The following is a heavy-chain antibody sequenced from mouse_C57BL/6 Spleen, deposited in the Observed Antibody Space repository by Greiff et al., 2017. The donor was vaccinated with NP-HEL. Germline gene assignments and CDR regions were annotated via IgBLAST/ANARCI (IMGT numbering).Heavy chain of an antibody. CDR2: IDPSDSYT. J-gene: IGHJ2*01. V-gene: IGHV1-50*01. CDR1: GYTFTSYW. Sequence: QVQLKQPGAELVKPGASVKLSCKASGYTFTSYWMQWVKQRPGQGLEWIGEIDPSDSYTNYNQKFKGKATLTVDTSSSTAYMQLSSLTSEDSAVYYCAREGPDYWGQGTTLTVSS. CDR3: AREGPDY. D-gene: IGHD3-3*01.